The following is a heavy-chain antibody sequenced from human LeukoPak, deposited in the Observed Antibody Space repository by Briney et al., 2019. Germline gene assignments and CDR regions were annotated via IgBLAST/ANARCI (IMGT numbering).Heavy chain of an antibody. J-gene: IGHJ6*03. CDR3: AKSAWSYYYYMDV. Sequence: GESLRLSCAASGFTFSSYGMHWVRQAPGKGLEWVAFIRYDGSNKYYTDSVKGRFTISRDNSKNTLYLQMNSLRAEDTAVYYCAKSAWSYYYYMDVWGKGTTVTISS. V-gene: IGHV3-30*02. D-gene: IGHD2-15*01. CDR1: GFTFSSYG. CDR2: IRYDGSNK.